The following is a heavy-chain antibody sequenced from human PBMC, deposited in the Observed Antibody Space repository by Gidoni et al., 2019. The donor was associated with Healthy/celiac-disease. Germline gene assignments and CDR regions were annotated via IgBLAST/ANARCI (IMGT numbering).Heavy chain of an antibody. CDR3: ARVLLMWELRPAGLGAFDI. CDR2: IYSGGST. J-gene: IGHJ3*02. V-gene: IGHV3-66*02. D-gene: IGHD1-26*01. CDR1: GFTATSSY. Sequence: EVQLVESGGGLVQPGGSLRLSCAAPGFTATSSYMSWVRQAPGKGLEWISVIYSGGSTYYADSVKGRFTISRDNSKNTLYLQMNSLRAEDTAVYYCARVLLMWELRPAGLGAFDIWGQGTMVTVSS.